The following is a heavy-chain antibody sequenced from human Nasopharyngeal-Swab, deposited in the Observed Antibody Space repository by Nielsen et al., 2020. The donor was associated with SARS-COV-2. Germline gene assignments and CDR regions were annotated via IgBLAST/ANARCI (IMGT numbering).Heavy chain of an antibody. Sequence: GESLKISCAASGFTFSNAWMSWVRQAPGKGPEWVGRIKSKTDGGTTDYAAPVTGRFTISRDDSKNTLYLQMNSLKTEDTAVYYCICMQKNYYYYMDVWGKGTTVTVSS. CDR1: GFTFSNAW. V-gene: IGHV3-15*01. CDR3: ICMQKNYYYYMDV. CDR2: IKSKTDGGTT. D-gene: IGHD2-2*01. J-gene: IGHJ6*03.